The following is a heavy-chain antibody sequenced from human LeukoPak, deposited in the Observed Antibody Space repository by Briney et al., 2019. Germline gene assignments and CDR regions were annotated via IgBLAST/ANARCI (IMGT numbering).Heavy chain of an antibody. V-gene: IGHV3-43*02. Sequence: GSLRLSCAASGFTFDDYAMHWVRQAPGKGLEWVSLITEDGRHTFYADSVKGRFTISRDNSKNSLYLQMNSLTTEDTALYYCAKDKGKLVYYYMDVWGKGATVTVSS. D-gene: IGHD6-13*01. CDR1: GFTFDDYA. J-gene: IGHJ6*03. CDR2: ITEDGRHT. CDR3: AKDKGKLVYYYMDV.